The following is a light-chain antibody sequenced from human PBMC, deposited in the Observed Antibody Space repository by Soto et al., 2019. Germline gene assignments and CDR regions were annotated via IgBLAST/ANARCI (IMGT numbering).Light chain of an antibody. J-gene: IGKJ5*01. CDR2: GAS. CDR3: QQYAEGTPIT. CDR1: RNVNNR. Sequence: ILLTQYPGSLSVFPGERASLSCRASRNVNNRLAWYQQKAGQAPRLLISGASSRATGIPDRFSGSGSGTDFTLTISRLESDDFALYYCQQYAEGTPITFGQGRLLEVK. V-gene: IGKV3-20*01.